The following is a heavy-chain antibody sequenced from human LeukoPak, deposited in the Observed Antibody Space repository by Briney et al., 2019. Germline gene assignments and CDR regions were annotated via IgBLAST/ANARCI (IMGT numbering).Heavy chain of an antibody. D-gene: IGHD6-19*01. CDR3: ARQDSSGQFDP. CDR1: GFTFSSHS. J-gene: IGHJ5*02. Sequence: PGGSLRLSCAASGFTFSSHSMNWVRQAPGKGLEWVSSISPSGNYIYYAESVEGRFTISRDNAKNSLYLQMNSLRAEDTAVYYCARQDSSGQFDPWGQGTLVTVSS. V-gene: IGHV3-21*01. CDR2: ISPSGNYI.